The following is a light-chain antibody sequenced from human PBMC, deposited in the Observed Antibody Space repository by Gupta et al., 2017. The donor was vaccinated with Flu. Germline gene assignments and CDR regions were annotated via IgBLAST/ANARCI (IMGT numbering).Light chain of an antibody. CDR2: DVT. CDR3: SSYAGTYPYV. J-gene: IGLJ1*01. CDR1: SSDVGAYDF. V-gene: IGLV2-11*03. Sequence: SVTISCTGTSSDVGAYDFVSWYQQHPGKAPKLIIFDVTKRPSGVPDRFSASKSGNTASLTISGLQAEDEADYYCSSYAGTYPYVFGTGTKVTVL.